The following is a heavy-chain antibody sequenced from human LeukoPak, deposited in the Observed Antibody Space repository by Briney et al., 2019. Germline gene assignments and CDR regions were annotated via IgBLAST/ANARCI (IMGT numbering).Heavy chain of an antibody. D-gene: IGHD3-22*01. Sequence: GGSLRLSCAASGFTFSSYGMSWVRQAPGKGLEWVSAIRWSGGSTYYADSVKGRFTIYRDNSKNTLYLQMDRLRVEDTAVYYCENGSSFISGYSYNWFDPWGQGTLVTVSS. J-gene: IGHJ5*02. CDR2: IRWSGGST. CDR1: GFTFSSYG. V-gene: IGHV3-23*01. CDR3: ENGSSFISGYSYNWFDP.